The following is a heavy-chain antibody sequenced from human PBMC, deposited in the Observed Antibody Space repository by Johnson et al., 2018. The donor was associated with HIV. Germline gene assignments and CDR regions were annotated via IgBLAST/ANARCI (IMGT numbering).Heavy chain of an antibody. CDR2: IYSGGST. CDR3: ASDYSDSGGYRLRAFDI. Sequence: VQLVESGGGLVQPGGSLRLSCAASGFTVSSNYMSWVRQAPGKGLEWVSVIYSGGSTYYADSVKGRFTIARDNAKSSLYLQMNSLRAEDTAVYYCASDYSDSGGYRLRAFDIWGQGTMVTVSS. J-gene: IGHJ3*02. D-gene: IGHD3-22*01. CDR1: GFTVSSNY. V-gene: IGHV3-66*01.